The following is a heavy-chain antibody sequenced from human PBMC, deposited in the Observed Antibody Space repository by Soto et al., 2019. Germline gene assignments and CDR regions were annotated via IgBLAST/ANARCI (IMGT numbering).Heavy chain of an antibody. CDR2: TYYRSKWYN. J-gene: IGHJ3*02. D-gene: IGHD3-3*01. V-gene: IGHV6-1*01. CDR3: ARILRFLEWPLRDDAFDI. CDR1: GDSVSSNSAA. Sequence: PSQTLSLTCAISGDSVSSNSAAWNWIRQPPSRGLEWLGRTYYRSKWYNDYAVSVKSRITINPDTSKNQFSLQLNSVTPEDTAVYYCARILRFLEWPLRDDAFDIWGQGTMVTVSS.